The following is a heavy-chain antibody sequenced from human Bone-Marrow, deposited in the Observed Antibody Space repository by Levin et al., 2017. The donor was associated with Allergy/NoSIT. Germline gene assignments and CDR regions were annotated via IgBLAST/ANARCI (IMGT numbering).Heavy chain of an antibody. J-gene: IGHJ4*02. V-gene: IGHV1-8*01. Sequence: ASVKVSCKTSGYTFTSFDINWVRQATGQGLEWMGWMYPNSDNAGYAQKFQGRVTMTRNTSISTAYMELSSLRSEDTAIYYCARGELGSGYLFDYWGQGPLVTVSS. CDR3: ARGELGSGYLFDY. CDR1: GYTFTSFD. D-gene: IGHD5-12*01. CDR2: MYPNSDNA.